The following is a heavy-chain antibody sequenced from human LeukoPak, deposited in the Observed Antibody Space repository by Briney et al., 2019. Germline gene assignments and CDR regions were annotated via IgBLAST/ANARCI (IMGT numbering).Heavy chain of an antibody. CDR3: ARGRYCSSTSCYAYRARGMGYFDY. CDR2: INHSGST. V-gene: IGHV4-34*01. Sequence: SETLSLTCAVYGGSFSGYYWSWIRQPPGKGLEWIGEINHSGSTNYNPSLKSRVTISVDTSKNQFSLKLSSVTAADTAVYYCARGRYCSSTSCYAYRARGMGYFDYWGQGTLVTVSS. D-gene: IGHD2-2*01. J-gene: IGHJ4*02. CDR1: GGSFSGYY.